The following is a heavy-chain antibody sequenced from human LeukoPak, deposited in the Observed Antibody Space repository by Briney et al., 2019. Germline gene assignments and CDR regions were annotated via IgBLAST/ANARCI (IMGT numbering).Heavy chain of an antibody. D-gene: IGHD6-19*01. J-gene: IGHJ4*02. CDR3: AREAVAGEPYYFDY. CDR2: ISAYNGNT. CDR1: GYTFTSYG. V-gene: IGHV1-18*01. Sequence: ASVKVSCKASGYTFTSYGISWVRQAPGQGLEWMGWISAYNGNTNYAQKLQGRATMTTDTSTSTAYMELRSLRSDDTAVCYCAREAVAGEPYYFDYWGQGTLVTVSS.